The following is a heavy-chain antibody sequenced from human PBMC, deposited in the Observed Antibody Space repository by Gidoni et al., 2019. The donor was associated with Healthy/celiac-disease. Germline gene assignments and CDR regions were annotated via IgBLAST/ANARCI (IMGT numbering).Heavy chain of an antibody. CDR3: ARYKGYRVGYYYYGMDV. CDR1: AYTFPSYD. CDR2: MNPNSGNT. Sequence: QVQLVQSGAEVQTPGASVKVSCKASAYTFPSYDINWVRQATGQGLEWMGWMNPNSGNTGYAQKFQGRVTMTRNTSISTAYMELSSLRSEDTAVYYCARYKGYRVGYYYYGMDVWGQGTTVTVSS. D-gene: IGHD1-20*01. J-gene: IGHJ6*02. V-gene: IGHV1-8*01.